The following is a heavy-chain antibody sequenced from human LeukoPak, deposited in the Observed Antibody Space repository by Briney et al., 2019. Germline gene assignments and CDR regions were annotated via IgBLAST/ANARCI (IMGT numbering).Heavy chain of an antibody. Sequence: SETLSLTCTVSGGALSGRRDYWRWLRQPPGRGLEWIAGSYYSGSTNYNPSLKSRVTMSVDTSRNQFSLELRTATAADSAIDYGARNVSRGEPGGAFDIWGQGTMVTV. J-gene: IGHJ3*02. CDR3: ARNVSRGEPGGAFDI. CDR2: SYYSGST. V-gene: IGHV4-39*01. CDR1: GGALSGRRDY. D-gene: IGHD1-14*01.